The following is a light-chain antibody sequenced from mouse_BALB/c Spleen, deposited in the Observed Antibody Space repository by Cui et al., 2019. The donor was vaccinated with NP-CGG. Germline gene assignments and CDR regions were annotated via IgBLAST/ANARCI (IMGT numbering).Light chain of an antibody. J-gene: IGLJ1*01. CDR1: TGAFTTNSY. CDR2: GTN. CDR3: ALWYSNHWV. Sequence: QAVLSHESTLTTSPGETLTLTCRSSTGAFTTNSYANWVQEKPDHLFTVLIGGTNNRAPGVPAKFSGSLIGDKAALTITGAQTEDETIYFCALWYSNHWVFGGGTKLTVL. V-gene: IGLV1*01.